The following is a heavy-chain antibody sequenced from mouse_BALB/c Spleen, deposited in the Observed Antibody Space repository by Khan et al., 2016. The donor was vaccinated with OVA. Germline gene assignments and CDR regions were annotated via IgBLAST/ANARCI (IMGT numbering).Heavy chain of an antibody. CDR1: GFSLSSYN. CDR2: IWGGGGT. Sequence: VQLQESGPGLVAPSQSLSITCTVSGFSLSSYNIHWVRQPPGKGLEWLGMIWGGGGTDYNSTLKSRLNISKDNSKSQVFLKMNSLQTDDTAMYYCARAYYRDDGYYAMDYWGQGTSVTVSS. CDR3: ARAYYRDDGYYAMDY. V-gene: IGHV2-6-4*01. J-gene: IGHJ4*01. D-gene: IGHD2-14*01.